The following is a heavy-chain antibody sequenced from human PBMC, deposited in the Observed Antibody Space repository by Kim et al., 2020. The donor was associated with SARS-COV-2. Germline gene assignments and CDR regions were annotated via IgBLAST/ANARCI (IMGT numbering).Heavy chain of an antibody. CDR3: ARLPGPGSTPYLDY. Sequence: ASVKVSCKASGYTFSFSGIHWVRQAPGQRLEWMGWINVGDGKTIYSQKFQGRVTIARDTSASTGYMELSSLRSEDTAVYYCARLPGPGSTPYLDYWGQGTLVTVSA. J-gene: IGHJ4*02. CDR2: INVGDGKT. V-gene: IGHV1-3*01. CDR1: GYTFSFSG.